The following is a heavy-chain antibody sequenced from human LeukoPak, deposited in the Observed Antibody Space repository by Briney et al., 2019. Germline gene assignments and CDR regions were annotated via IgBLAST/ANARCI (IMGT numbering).Heavy chain of an antibody. J-gene: IGHJ4*02. CDR3: ARGQKSALTYGSGTYAYYFDY. D-gene: IGHD3-10*01. CDR2: MNPNSGNT. CDR1: GYTCSSYD. Sequence: GASVKVSCKASGYTCSSYDINWVRQATGQGLEWMGWMNPNSGNTGYAQKFQGRVTMTRNTSISTAYMELSSLRSEDTAVYYCARGQKSALTYGSGTYAYYFDYWGQGTLVTVSS. V-gene: IGHV1-8*01.